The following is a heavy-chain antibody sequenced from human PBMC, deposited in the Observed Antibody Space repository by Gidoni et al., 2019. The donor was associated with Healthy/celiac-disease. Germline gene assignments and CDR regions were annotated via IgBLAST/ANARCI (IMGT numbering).Heavy chain of an antibody. CDR3: ATPGVYYDSKWRIDY. J-gene: IGHJ4*02. CDR2: RAYDGSNK. Sequence: QVQLVESGGGVVQPGRSLSLSCHASGFPFSGYAMHWVRQAPGKGLEWVAVRAYDGSNKYYADSVKGRFTISRDNSKNTLYLQMNSLRAEDTAVYYCATPGVYYDSKWRIDYWGQGTLVTVSS. CDR1: GFPFSGYA. V-gene: IGHV3-30*04. D-gene: IGHD3-22*01.